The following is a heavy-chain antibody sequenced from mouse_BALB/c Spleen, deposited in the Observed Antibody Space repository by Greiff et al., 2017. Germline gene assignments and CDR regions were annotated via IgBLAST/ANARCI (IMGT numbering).Heavy chain of an antibody. Sequence: EVKVVESGGGLVKPGGSLKLSCAASGFTFSSYAMSWVRQTPEKRLEWVASISSGGSTYYPDSVKGRFTISRDNAKNTLYLQMSSLKSEDTAMYYCARDGRAFAYWGQGTLVTVSA. CDR1: GFTFSSYA. D-gene: IGHD1-1*02. CDR3: ARDGRAFAY. V-gene: IGHV5-6-5*01. J-gene: IGHJ3*01. CDR2: ISSGGST.